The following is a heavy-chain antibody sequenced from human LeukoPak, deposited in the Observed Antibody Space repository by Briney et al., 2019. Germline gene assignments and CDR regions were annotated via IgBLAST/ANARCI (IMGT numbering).Heavy chain of an antibody. CDR2: IIPILGIA. V-gene: IGHV1-69*04. Sequence: SVKVSCKASGGTFSSYAISWVRQAPGQGLEWMGRIIPILGIANYAQKFQGRVTITADKSTSTAYMELSSLRSEDTAVYYCARALGGSENWFDPWGQGTLVTVSS. J-gene: IGHJ5*02. CDR1: GGTFSSYA. CDR3: ARALGGSENWFDP. D-gene: IGHD3-16*01.